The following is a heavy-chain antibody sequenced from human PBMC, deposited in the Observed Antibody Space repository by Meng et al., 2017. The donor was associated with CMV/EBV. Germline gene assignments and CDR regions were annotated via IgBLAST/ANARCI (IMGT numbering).Heavy chain of an antibody. CDR2: IKQDGSEK. CDR1: GFTFSSYW. Sequence: GGSLRLSCAASGFTFSSYWMSWVRQAPGKGLEWVANIKQDGSEKYYVDSVKGRFTISRDNAKNSLYLQMNSLRAKDTAVYYCARGAYSSSSSPLFFGYYYGMDVWGQGTTVTVSS. V-gene: IGHV3-7*04. D-gene: IGHD6-6*01. J-gene: IGHJ6*02. CDR3: ARGAYSSSSSPLFFGYYYGMDV.